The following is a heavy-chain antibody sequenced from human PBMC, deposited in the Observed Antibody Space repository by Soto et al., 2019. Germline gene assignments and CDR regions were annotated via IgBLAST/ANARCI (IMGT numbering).Heavy chain of an antibody. Sequence: QVQLVQSGAEVLKPGSSVKLSCKTSGDTFDTFAISWVRQAPGQGLEWMGGIIPIFRTPDYTQKFQGRVTITADVSTSTAYMALSSLRSEDTAVYYCARDKGRGQLGGNYYYGLDVWGQGTTVTVSS. CDR1: GDTFDTFA. D-gene: IGHD1-1*01. J-gene: IGHJ6*02. V-gene: IGHV1-69*12. CDR2: IIPIFRTP. CDR3: ARDKGRGQLGGNYYYGLDV.